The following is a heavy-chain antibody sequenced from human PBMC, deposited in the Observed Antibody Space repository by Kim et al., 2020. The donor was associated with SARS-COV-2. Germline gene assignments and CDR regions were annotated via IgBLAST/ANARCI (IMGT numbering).Heavy chain of an antibody. CDR3: ARGGRGSGSNYSPNYYYYCGMDV. V-gene: IGHV4-31*03. J-gene: IGHJ6*02. CDR1: GGSISSGGYY. Sequence: SETLSLTCTVSGGSISSGGYYWSWIRQHPGKGLEWIGYIYYSGSTYYNPSLKSRVTISVDTSKNQFSLKLSSVTAADTAVYYCARGGRGSGSNYSPNYYYYCGMDVWGQGTRVTVSS. CDR2: IYYSGST. D-gene: IGHD3-10*01.